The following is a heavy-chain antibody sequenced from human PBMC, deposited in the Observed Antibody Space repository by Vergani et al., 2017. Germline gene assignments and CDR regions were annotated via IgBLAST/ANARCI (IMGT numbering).Heavy chain of an antibody. V-gene: IGHV4-30-4*08. J-gene: IGHJ4*02. Sequence: QVQLQESGPGLVKPSQTLSLTCTVSGGSISSGDYYWSWIRQPPGKGLEWIGNIYYSGSTYYNPSLKSRVTISVDTSKNQFSLKLSSVTAADTAVYYCARGTDSSGYYYYFDYWGQGTLVTVSS. CDR3: ARGTDSSGYYYYFDY. CDR2: IYYSGST. D-gene: IGHD3-22*01. CDR1: GGSISSGDYY.